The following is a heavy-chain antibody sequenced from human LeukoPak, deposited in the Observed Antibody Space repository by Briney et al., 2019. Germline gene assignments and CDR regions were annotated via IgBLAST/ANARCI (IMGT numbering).Heavy chain of an antibody. D-gene: IGHD3-10*01. CDR2: IYYSGST. V-gene: IGHV4-59*01. CDR3: ARSQFGGPQSGFDY. Sequence: SETLSITCTVSGGSISSYYWSWIRQPPGKGLEWIGYIYYSGSTNYNPSLKSRVTISVDTSKNQFSLKLSSVTAADTAVYYCARSQFGGPQSGFDYWGQGTLVTVSS. CDR1: GGSISSYY. J-gene: IGHJ4*02.